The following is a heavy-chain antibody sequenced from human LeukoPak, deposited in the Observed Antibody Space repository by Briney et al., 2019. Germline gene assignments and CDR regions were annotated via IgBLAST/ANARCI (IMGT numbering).Heavy chain of an antibody. Sequence: GGSLRLSCAASGFTFSGSAMHWVRQASGKGLEWVGRIRSKANSYATAYAASVKGRFTTSRDDSKNTAYLQMNSLKTEDTAVYYCTSGTTSGESDYWGQGTLVTVSS. D-gene: IGHD1-1*01. V-gene: IGHV3-73*01. CDR1: GFTFSGSA. CDR2: IRSKANSYAT. J-gene: IGHJ4*02. CDR3: TSGTTSGESDY.